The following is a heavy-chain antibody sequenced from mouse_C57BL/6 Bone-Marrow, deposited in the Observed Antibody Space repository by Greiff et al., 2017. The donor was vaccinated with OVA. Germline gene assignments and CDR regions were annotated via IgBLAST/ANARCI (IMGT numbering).Heavy chain of an antibody. Sequence: ESGPGLVKPSQSLSLTCSVTGYSITSGYYWNWIRQFPGNKLEWMGYISYDGSNNYNPSLKNRISITRDTSKNQFFLKLNSVTTEDTATYYCARWLRRDYWGQGTTLTVSS. J-gene: IGHJ2*01. D-gene: IGHD2-2*01. CDR2: ISYDGSN. CDR1: GYSITSGYY. CDR3: ARWLRRDY. V-gene: IGHV3-6*01.